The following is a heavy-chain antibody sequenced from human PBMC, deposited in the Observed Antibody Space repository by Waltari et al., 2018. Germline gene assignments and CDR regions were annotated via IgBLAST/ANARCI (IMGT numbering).Heavy chain of an antibody. Sequence: QVQLQESGPGLVKPSETLSLTCTVSGGSISSHYWSWIRQPPGKGLEWIGYIYYSGSTNYNPSLKSRVTISVDTSKNQFSLKLSSVTAADTAVYYCARAGRGSYFDYWGQGTLVTVSS. V-gene: IGHV4-59*11. D-gene: IGHD1-26*01. J-gene: IGHJ4*02. CDR3: ARAGRGSYFDY. CDR2: IYYSGST. CDR1: GGSISSHY.